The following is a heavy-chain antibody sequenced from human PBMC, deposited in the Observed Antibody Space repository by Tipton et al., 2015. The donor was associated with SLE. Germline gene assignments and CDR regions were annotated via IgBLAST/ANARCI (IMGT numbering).Heavy chain of an antibody. Sequence: SGFTFSSYGMHWVRQAPGKGLEWVAVIWYDGSNKYYADSVKGRFTISRDNSKNTLYLQMNSLRAEDTAVYYCARARGILGVEDAFDIWGQGTMVTVSS. D-gene: IGHD3-3*02. CDR2: IWYDGSNK. V-gene: IGHV3-33*01. J-gene: IGHJ3*02. CDR1: GFTFSSYG. CDR3: ARARGILGVEDAFDI.